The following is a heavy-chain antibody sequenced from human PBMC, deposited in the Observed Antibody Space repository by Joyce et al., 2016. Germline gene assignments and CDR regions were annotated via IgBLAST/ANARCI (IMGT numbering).Heavy chain of an antibody. CDR3: AKDRDYGGNSALAS. Sequence: EVQLLESVGGLVQPGGSLRFSCAASGFTFTSYAISWVRQHPGNRLQLFSVISCSGATSFYSHSVGGRVTIARDHSKNTVFLQMINLRAEDTAIYYCAKDRDYGGNSALASWGQGILVTVSS. J-gene: IGHJ4*02. V-gene: IGHV3-23*01. CDR2: ISCSGATS. D-gene: IGHD4-23*01. CDR1: GFTFTSYA.